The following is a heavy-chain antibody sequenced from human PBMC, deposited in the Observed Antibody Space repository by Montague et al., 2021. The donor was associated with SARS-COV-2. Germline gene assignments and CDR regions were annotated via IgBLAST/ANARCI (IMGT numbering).Heavy chain of an antibody. CDR3: VRDSRTDFDWLFPDSGSYYYYMDV. CDR2: IYYSGST. V-gene: IGHV4-59*01. CDR1: GGSISSYY. Sequence: SETLSLTCTVSGGSISSYYWSWIRQPPGKGLECIGYIYYSGSTNYNPSLKSRVTISVDTSKNQFSLKLSSVTAADAAVYYCVRDSRTDFDWLFPDSGSYYYYMDVWGKGTTVTVSS. J-gene: IGHJ6*03. D-gene: IGHD3-9*01.